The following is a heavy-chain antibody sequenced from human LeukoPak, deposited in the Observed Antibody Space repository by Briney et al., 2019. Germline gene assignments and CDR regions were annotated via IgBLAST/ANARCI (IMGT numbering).Heavy chain of an antibody. Sequence: ASVKVSCKASGYTFTGYYMHWVRQAPGQGLEWMGWINPNSGGTNYAQKFQGRVTMTRDTSISTAYMELSRLRSDDTAVYYCARGLFDSSGYAYFDYWGQGTLVTVSS. V-gene: IGHV1-2*02. CDR1: GYTFTGYY. CDR2: INPNSGGT. CDR3: ARGLFDSSGYAYFDY. J-gene: IGHJ4*02. D-gene: IGHD3-22*01.